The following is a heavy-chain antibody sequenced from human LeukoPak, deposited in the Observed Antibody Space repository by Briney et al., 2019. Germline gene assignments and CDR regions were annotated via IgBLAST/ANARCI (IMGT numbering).Heavy chain of an antibody. Sequence: SETLSLTCAVYGGSFSGYYWSWIRQPPGKGLEWIGEINHSGSTNYNPSLKSRVTMSVDTSKNQFSLKLSSVTAADTAVYYCARGLFNYGAFDTWGQGTMVTVSS. V-gene: IGHV4-34*01. CDR3: ARGLFNYGAFDT. D-gene: IGHD4-17*01. J-gene: IGHJ3*02. CDR2: INHSGST. CDR1: GGSFSGYY.